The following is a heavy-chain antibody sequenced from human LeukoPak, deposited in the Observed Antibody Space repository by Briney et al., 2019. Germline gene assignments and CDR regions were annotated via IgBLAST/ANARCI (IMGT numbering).Heavy chain of an antibody. CDR1: GFTLSSHS. CDR3: ARDLDYDSSGYFDY. Sequence: PGGSLRLSCVVSGFTLSSHSMNWVRQAPGKGLEWVSSISSSSIYIYYTDSVKGRFTISRDNAKSSLYLQMNSLRAEDTAVYYCARDLDYDSSGYFDYWGQGTLVTVSS. V-gene: IGHV3-21*01. CDR2: ISSSSIYI. D-gene: IGHD3-22*01. J-gene: IGHJ4*02.